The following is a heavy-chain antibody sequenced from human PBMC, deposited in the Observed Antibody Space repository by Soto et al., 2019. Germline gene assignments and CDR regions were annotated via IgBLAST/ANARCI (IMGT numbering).Heavy chain of an antibody. CDR2: ISSSSSYT. J-gene: IGHJ6*02. Sequence: HAPGKGLEWVSYISSSSSYTNYADSVKGRFTISRDNAKNSLYLQMNSLRAEDTAVYYCAREFVEVVVAATYYYGMDVWGQGTTVTVSS. D-gene: IGHD2-15*01. V-gene: IGHV3-11*06. CDR3: AREFVEVVVAATYYYGMDV.